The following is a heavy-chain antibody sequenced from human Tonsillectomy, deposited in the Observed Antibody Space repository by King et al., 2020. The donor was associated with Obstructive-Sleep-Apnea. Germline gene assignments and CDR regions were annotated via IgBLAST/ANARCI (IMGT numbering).Heavy chain of an antibody. J-gene: IGHJ6*02. Sequence: QLQESGPGLVKPSETLSLTCTVSVGSISSSSYYWGWIRQPPGKGLEWIGSIYYSWSTYYNPSLKSRVTISVDTSKNQVSLTLSPVTAADTAVYYCSSDDAGGYSYGKGGVYYYGMDVWGQGTTVTVSS. CDR3: SSDDAGGYSYGKGGVYYYGMDV. D-gene: IGHD5-18*01. CDR1: VGSISSSSYY. CDR2: IYYSWST. V-gene: IGHV4-39*07.